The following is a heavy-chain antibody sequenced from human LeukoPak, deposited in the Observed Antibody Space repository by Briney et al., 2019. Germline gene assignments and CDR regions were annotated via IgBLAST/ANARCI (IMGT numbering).Heavy chain of an antibody. CDR3: AATKGATGYFGYYYYYYMDV. CDR2: INPNSGGT. Sequence: ASVKVSCKASGYTFTGYYMHWVRQAPGQGLEWMGWINPNSGGTNYAQKFQGRVTMTRDTSISTAYMELSRLRSDDTAVYYCAATKGATGYFGYYYYYYMDVWGKGTTVTISS. V-gene: IGHV1-2*02. CDR1: GYTFTGYY. J-gene: IGHJ6*03. D-gene: IGHD3-22*01.